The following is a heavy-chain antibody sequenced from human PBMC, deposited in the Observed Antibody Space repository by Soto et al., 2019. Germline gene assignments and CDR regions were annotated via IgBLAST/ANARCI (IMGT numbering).Heavy chain of an antibody. CDR3: ARRGERNYYYYGLAV. Sequence: GESLKISCKGSGYSFTNYWIGWVRQMPGKGLEWMGIIYPGDSDTRYSPSFQGQVTISADKSISTAYLQWSSLKASDTAMYYCARRGERNYYYYGLAVWGQGTTVTVSS. CDR2: IYPGDSDT. J-gene: IGHJ6*02. D-gene: IGHD1-1*01. V-gene: IGHV5-51*01. CDR1: GYSFTNYW.